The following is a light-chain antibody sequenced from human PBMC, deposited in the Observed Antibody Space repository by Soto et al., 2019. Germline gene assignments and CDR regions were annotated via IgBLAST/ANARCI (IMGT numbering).Light chain of an antibody. CDR1: SSDVGGYKY. CDR2: DVS. V-gene: IGLV2-14*04. CDR3: SSYTSSSTRV. Sequence: GSPGQSITISCTGTSSDVGGYKYVSWYQQHPGEAPKLMIYDVSNRPSGVSNRFSGSKSGNTASLTISGLQAEDEADYYCSSYTSSSTRVFGTGTKVTVL. J-gene: IGLJ1*01.